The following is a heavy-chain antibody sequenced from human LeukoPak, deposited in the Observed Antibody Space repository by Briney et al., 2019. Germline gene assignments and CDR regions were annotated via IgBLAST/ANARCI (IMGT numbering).Heavy chain of an antibody. CDR3: ARRAYSSGFDYFDY. CDR2: IYYSGST. V-gene: IGHV4-59*08. D-gene: IGHD6-19*01. CDR1: GGSISSYY. J-gene: IGHJ4*03. Sequence: PSETVSLTCTVSGGSISSYYWSWIWQPPGKGLELIGFIYYSGSTSYNPSLKSRVTISVDTSKSQFSLKLSSVIAADTAVYYCARRAYSSGFDYFDYWGHWTLITVSS.